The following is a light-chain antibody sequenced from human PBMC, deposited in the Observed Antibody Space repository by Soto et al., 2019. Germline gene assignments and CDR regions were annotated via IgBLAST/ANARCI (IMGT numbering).Light chain of an antibody. CDR1: QSVSSSY. V-gene: IGKV3D-20*02. J-gene: IGKJ5*01. Sequence: EIVLTQSPATLSLSPGERATLSCRASQSVSSSYLAWYQQKPGQAPRLLIYGASTRATGVPARFSGSGSGTEFTLTISSLQSEDFAVYYCQQRSNWPPTFGQGTRLEI. CDR2: GAS. CDR3: QQRSNWPPT.